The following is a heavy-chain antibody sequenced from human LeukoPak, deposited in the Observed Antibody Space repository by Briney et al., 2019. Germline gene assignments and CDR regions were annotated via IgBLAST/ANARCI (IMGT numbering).Heavy chain of an antibody. Sequence: PSETLSLTCTVSGGSISSYYWSWIRQPPGKGLEWIGYIYYSGSTYYNPSLKSRVTILVDTSKNQFSLKLSSVTAADTAVYYCARDLGGGNYETLLYWGQGTLVTVSS. D-gene: IGHD4-23*01. CDR3: ARDLGGGNYETLLY. CDR1: GGSISSYY. CDR2: IYYSGST. V-gene: IGHV4-59*12. J-gene: IGHJ4*02.